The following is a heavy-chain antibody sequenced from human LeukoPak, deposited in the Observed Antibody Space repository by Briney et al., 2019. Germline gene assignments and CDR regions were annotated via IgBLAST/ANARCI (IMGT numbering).Heavy chain of an antibody. CDR1: GYTFTSYG. D-gene: IGHD4-17*01. CDR3: ARDFADYGDYWPRFDP. CDR2: ISAYNGNT. J-gene: IGHJ5*02. V-gene: IGHV1-18*01. Sequence: GASVKVSCKASGYTFTSYGISWVRQAPGQGLEWMGWISAYNGNTNHAQKLQGRVTMTTDTSTSTAYMALRSLRSDDRAVYYCARDFADYGDYWPRFDPWGQGTLVTVSS.